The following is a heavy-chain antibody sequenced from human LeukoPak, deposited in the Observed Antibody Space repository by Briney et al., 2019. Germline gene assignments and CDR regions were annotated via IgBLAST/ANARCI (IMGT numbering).Heavy chain of an antibody. CDR2: ISSSSSYI. V-gene: IGHV3-21*01. CDR1: GFTFSSYS. CDR3: ASLPRGVVRGGTPLFDY. Sequence: GGSLRLSCAASGFTFSSYSMNWVRQAPGKGLEWVSSISSSSSYIYYADSVKGRFTISRDNAKNSLYLQMNSLRAEDTAVYYCASLPRGVVRGGTPLFDYWGQGTLVTVSS. D-gene: IGHD3-10*01. J-gene: IGHJ4*02.